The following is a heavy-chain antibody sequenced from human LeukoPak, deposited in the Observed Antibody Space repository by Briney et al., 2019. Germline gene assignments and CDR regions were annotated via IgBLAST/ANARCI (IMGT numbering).Heavy chain of an antibody. CDR2: ISGSGGST. CDR1: GFTFSSYA. V-gene: IGHV3-23*01. CDR3: ARSGPYYFDY. J-gene: IGHJ4*02. Sequence: GGSLRLSCAASGFTFSSYAMSWVRQAPGKGLEWVSAISGSGGSTYYADSVKGRFTIPRDNSKNTLYLQMDSLRAEDTAVYYCARSGPYYFDYWGQGTLVTVSS. D-gene: IGHD3-10*01.